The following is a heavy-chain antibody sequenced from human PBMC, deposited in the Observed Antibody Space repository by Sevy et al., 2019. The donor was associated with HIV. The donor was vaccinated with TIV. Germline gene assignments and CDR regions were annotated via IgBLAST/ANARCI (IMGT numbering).Heavy chain of an antibody. J-gene: IGHJ6*02. D-gene: IGHD3-3*01. V-gene: IGHV4-59*01. Sequence: SKTLSLTCTVSGGSISSYYWSWIRQPAGKGLKWIGYIYYSRSTNYNPSLKSRVTISVDTSKNQFSLKLSSVTAADTAVYYCARGGDFWRGYPYYYYYYGMDVWGQGTTVLVSS. CDR2: IYYSRST. CDR1: GGSISSYY. CDR3: ARGGDFWRGYPYYYYYYGMDV.